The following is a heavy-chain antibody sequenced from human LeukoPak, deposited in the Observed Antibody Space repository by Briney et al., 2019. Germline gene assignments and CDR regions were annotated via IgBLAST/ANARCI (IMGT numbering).Heavy chain of an antibody. CDR3: ARENSGYEGRPFDI. D-gene: IGHD5-12*01. J-gene: IGHJ3*02. CDR1: GFTVSSNY. Sequence: GGSLRLSCAASGFTVSSNYMSWVRQAPGKGLEWVSVIYSGGTTYYADSMKGRFTISRDNSKNTLYLQMNSLRAEDTAIYYCARENSGYEGRPFDIWGQGTMVTVSS. CDR2: IYSGGTT. V-gene: IGHV3-53*01.